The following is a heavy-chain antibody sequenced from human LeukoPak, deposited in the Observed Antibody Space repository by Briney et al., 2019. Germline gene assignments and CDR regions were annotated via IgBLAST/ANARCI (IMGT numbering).Heavy chain of an antibody. J-gene: IGHJ5*02. D-gene: IGHD3-22*01. V-gene: IGHV4-59*01. Sequence: PSETLSLTCAVYGGSISSYYWSWIRQPPGKGLEWIGYIYYSGSTNYNPSLKSRVTISVDTSKNQFSLKLSSVTAADTAVYYCARDYYDSSGEQNWFDPWGQGTLVTVSS. CDR3: ARDYYDSSGEQNWFDP. CDR2: IYYSGST. CDR1: GGSISSYY.